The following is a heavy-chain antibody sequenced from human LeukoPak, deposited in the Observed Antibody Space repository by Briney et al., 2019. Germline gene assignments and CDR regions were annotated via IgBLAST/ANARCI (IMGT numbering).Heavy chain of an antibody. Sequence: PSETLSLTCGVYGGSFSGYYWSWIRQPPGKGLEWMGEINHSGSTNYNPSLKSRVTISVDTSKNQFSLKLSSVTAADTAVYYCARHPQYYDILTGYYGGVDPWGQGTLVTVSS. V-gene: IGHV4-34*01. J-gene: IGHJ5*02. CDR2: INHSGST. CDR1: GGSFSGYY. D-gene: IGHD3-9*01. CDR3: ARHPQYYDILTGYYGGVDP.